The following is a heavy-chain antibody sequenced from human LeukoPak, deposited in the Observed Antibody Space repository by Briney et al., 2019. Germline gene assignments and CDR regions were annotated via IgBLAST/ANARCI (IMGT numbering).Heavy chain of an antibody. D-gene: IGHD3-22*01. CDR3: ARWYYYDSSGREGRFDY. CDR2: INPNSGGT. V-gene: IGHV1-2*02. J-gene: IGHJ4*02. Sequence: ASVKVSCKSSGYTFTFYYMHWVRQAPGQGLEWMGWINPNSGGTNYAQKFQGRVTMTRDTSISTAYMELSRLRSDDTAVYYCARWYYYDSSGREGRFDYWGQGTLVTVSS. CDR1: GYTFTFYY.